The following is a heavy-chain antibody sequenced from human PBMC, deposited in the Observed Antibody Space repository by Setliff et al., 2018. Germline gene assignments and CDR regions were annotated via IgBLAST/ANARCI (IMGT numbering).Heavy chain of an antibody. CDR3: AHSDSGYADY. D-gene: IGHD3-22*01. J-gene: IGHJ4*02. V-gene: IGHV2-5*02. CDR2: XXXDDDK. Sequence: QSGPTLVNPTQPLTLTCTFSGFSLSTSGVGVGWIRQPPXXAXXXXXXXXXDDDKRXXPSLKSRLTITKDTSKNQVVLTMTNMDPVDTATYYCAHSDSGYADYWGQGTLVTVSS. CDR1: GFSLSTSGVG.